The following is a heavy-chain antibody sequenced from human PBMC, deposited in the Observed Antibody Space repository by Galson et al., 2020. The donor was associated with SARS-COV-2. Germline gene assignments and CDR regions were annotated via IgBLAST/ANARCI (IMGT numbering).Heavy chain of an antibody. J-gene: IGHJ4*02. CDR3: AKDGPADDSGRYLGYFFDY. Sequence: LSCAASGFTFGDYGMNWVRQAPGKGLEWVAGISGTSGTIDYADSVKGRFTISRDNAKNSLYLQMNSLRAEDTAFYYCAKDGPADDSGRYLGYFFDYWGQGTLVTVSS. CDR2: ISGTSGTI. CDR1: GFTFGDYG. V-gene: IGHV3-9*01. D-gene: IGHD3-10*01.